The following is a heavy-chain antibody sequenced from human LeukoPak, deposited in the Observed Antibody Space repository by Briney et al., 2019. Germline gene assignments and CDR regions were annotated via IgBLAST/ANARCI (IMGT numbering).Heavy chain of an antibody. CDR3: ARHLRYCSSTSCPEALDY. D-gene: IGHD2-2*01. CDR1: GGSINNYY. V-gene: IGHV4-39*01. J-gene: IGHJ4*02. CDR2: IYYSGST. Sequence: SETLSLTCIVSGGSINNYYWGWIRQPPGKGLEWIGSIYYSGSTYYNPSLKSRVTISVDTSKNQFSLKLSSVTAADTAVYYCARHLRYCSSTSCPEALDYWGQGTLVTVSS.